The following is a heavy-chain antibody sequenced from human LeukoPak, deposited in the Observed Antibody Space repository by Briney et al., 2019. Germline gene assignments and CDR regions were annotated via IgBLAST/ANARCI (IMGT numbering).Heavy chain of an antibody. CDR3: ATRVATGNFKDYYYYLDV. J-gene: IGHJ6*03. D-gene: IGHD6-13*01. CDR1: GFTFTTYA. CDR2: ISPSGRTT. V-gene: IGHV3-23*01. Sequence: PGGSLRLSCAASGFTFTTYAMNWVRQAPGKGLEWVSAISPSGRTTDYADSVKGRFTISRHNAKNSLYLQMNSLRAEDTAVYYCATRVATGNFKDYYYYLDVWGKGTTVTISS.